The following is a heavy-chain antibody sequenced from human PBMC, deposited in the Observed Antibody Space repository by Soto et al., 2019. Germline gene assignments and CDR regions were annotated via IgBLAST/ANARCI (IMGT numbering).Heavy chain of an antibody. J-gene: IGHJ3*01. D-gene: IGHD3-22*01. CDR1: GYTFTGYH. CDR2: INPNSGGT. CDR3: ARDRRFYDSGPYDIDNDAFDV. V-gene: IGHV1-2*02. Sequence: ASVKVSCKACGYTFTGYHMHWVRQAPGQGREWMGWINPNSGGTNYAQKFQGRVTMTRDTSISTAYMEVSRLRSDDTAVYYCARDRRFYDSGPYDIDNDAFDVWGQGTMVTVSS.